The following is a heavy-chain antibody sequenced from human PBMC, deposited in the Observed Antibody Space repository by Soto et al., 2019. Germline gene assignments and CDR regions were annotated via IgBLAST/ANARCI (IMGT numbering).Heavy chain of an antibody. J-gene: IGHJ4*02. CDR3: AKDPSNWYRTEYYFDY. Sequence: GGSLRLPCAASGFTFSSHGMPWVRQAPGKGLEWVAVISYDGSNKYYADSVKGRFTISRDNSKNTLYLQMNSLRAEDTAVYYCAKDPSNWYRTEYYFDYWGQGTLVTVSS. CDR1: GFTFSSHG. V-gene: IGHV3-30*18. D-gene: IGHD1-1*01. CDR2: ISYDGSNK.